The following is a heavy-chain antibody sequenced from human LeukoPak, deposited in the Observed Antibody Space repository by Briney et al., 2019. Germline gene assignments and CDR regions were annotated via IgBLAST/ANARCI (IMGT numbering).Heavy chain of an antibody. CDR1: GGSISGYY. V-gene: IGHV4-4*07. CDR3: ATSTMMNEYCFAS. CDR2: VYTSGRT. Sequence: SETLSLTCTVSGGSISGYYWSWIRQPAGKGLEWIGHVYTSGRTNYNSSLMSRVTMSVDTSKNQFSLRLTSVTAADTAVYHCATSTMMNEYCFASWAQGTLVTVSS. J-gene: IGHJ4*02. D-gene: IGHD1-1*01.